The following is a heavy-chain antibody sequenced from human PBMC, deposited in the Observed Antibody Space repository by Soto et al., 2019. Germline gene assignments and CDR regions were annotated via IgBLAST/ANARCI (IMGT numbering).Heavy chain of an antibody. V-gene: IGHV4-30-4*01. CDR2: VFYTGSAY. Sequence: TLSLTCTVSGGSISSGDYYWSWIRQPPGKGLEWIGYVFYTGSAYYYNPSLKSRVTMSVDTSKNQFSLKLSSVTAADTAVYYCATRITVFGLLIPPFDPWGQGTQVTVSS. J-gene: IGHJ5*02. D-gene: IGHD3-3*01. CDR1: GGSISSGDYY. CDR3: ATRITVFGLLIPPFDP.